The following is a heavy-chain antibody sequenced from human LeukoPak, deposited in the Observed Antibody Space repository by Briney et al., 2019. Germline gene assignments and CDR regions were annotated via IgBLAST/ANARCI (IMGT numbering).Heavy chain of an antibody. J-gene: IGHJ4*02. Sequence: PSETLSLTCTVSGYSIRIGYYWGWIRQPPGKGLEWIGSIYHSGSTYYNPSLQSRVTMSVDTSKNQFSLKLSSVTAADTAVYYCARDEMEHHGSYYDFWGQGILVSVSS. D-gene: IGHD1/OR15-1a*01. V-gene: IGHV4-38-2*02. CDR3: ARDEMEHHGSYYDF. CDR1: GYSIRIGYY. CDR2: IYHSGST.